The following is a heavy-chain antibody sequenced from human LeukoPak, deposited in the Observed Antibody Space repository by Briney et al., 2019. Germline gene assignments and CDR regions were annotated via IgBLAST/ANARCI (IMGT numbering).Heavy chain of an antibody. Sequence: GGSLRLSCAASGFSFDDNATYWVRQTPGKGLEWVSLISGGGATTYYADSVKGRFNISRDNSKRSLYLQMNSLRSEDSALYYCAKDNQRGGFQHWGQGTLVTVSS. V-gene: IGHV3-43*02. CDR3: AKDNQRGGFQH. CDR2: ISGGGATT. J-gene: IGHJ1*01. CDR1: GFSFDDNA. D-gene: IGHD3-16*01.